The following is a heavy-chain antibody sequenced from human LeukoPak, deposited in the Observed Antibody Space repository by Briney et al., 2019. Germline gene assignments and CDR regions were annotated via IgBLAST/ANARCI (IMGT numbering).Heavy chain of an antibody. CDR1: GGSISSGDYS. V-gene: IGHV4-30-4*01. D-gene: IGHD4-23*01. CDR3: ARAQPIYGGNSASWFDP. Sequence: PSETLSLTCTVSGGSISSGDYSWSWIRQPPGKGLEWIGYIYYSGSTYYNPSLKSRVTISVDTSKNQFSLKLSSVTAADTAVYYCARAQPIYGGNSASWFDPWGQGTLVTVSS. CDR2: IYYSGST. J-gene: IGHJ5*02.